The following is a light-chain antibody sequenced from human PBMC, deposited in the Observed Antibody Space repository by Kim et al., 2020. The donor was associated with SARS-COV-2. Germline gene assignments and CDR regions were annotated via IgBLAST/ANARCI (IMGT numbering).Light chain of an antibody. CDR2: DVN. J-gene: IGLJ2*01. CDR1: SSDVGGYDY. V-gene: IGLV2-11*01. Sequence: GQSVTISCTGTSSDVGGYDYVSWYQQHPGKAPNLMIYDVNKRPSGVPDRFSGSKSGNTASLTISGLQAEDEADYYCCSYAGSYNVIFGGGTKLTVL. CDR3: CSYAGSYNVI.